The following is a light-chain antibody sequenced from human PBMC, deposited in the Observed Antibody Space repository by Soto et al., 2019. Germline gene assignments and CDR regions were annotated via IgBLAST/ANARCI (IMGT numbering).Light chain of an antibody. CDR3: QYLGA. CDR2: GAS. CDR1: QNIGNS. Sequence: EMDMTQSPATLSASPGGRATLSCRAAQNIGNSLGWYQQKPGQAPRLLIYGASLRATGIPARFSGAGSGTEFTLTIGSLQPEDSARYYCQYLGAFGQGTKLEIK. J-gene: IGKJ2*01. V-gene: IGKV3-15*01.